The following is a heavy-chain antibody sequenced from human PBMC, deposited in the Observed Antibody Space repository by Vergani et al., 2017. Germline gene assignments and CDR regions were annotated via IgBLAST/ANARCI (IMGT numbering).Heavy chain of an antibody. CDR3: AGGGGPGDY. CDR2: IYTSGST. V-gene: IGHV4-61*02. J-gene: IGHJ4*02. D-gene: IGHD6-25*01. Sequence: QLQLRESGPGLVKPSETLSLTCTVSGGSISSSSYYWSWIRQPAGKGLEWIGRIYTSGSTNYNPSLKSRVTISVDTSKNQFSLKLSSVTAADTAVYYCAGGGGPGDYWGQGTLVTVSS. CDR1: GGSISSSSYY.